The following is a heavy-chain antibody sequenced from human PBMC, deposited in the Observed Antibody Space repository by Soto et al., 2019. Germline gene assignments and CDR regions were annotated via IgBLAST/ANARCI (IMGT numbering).Heavy chain of an antibody. J-gene: IGHJ4*02. V-gene: IGHV3-30-3*01. Sequence: QVQLVESGGGVVQPGRSLRLSCAASGFTFSSYAMHWVRQAPGKGLEWVAVISSDGSNKYYADSVKGRFTISRDNSKNTLHLQMNSLRDEDTPVYYAARAPIGRYSGSGGYYCDHWGQGTLVTVCS. CDR1: GFTFSSYA. CDR3: ARAPIGRYSGSGGYYCDH. D-gene: IGHD3-10*01. CDR2: ISSDGSNK.